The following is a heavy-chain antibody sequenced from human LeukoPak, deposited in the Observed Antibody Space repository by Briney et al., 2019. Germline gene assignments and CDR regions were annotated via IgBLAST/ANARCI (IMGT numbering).Heavy chain of an antibody. CDR1: GFTFSSYY. V-gene: IGHV3-7*01. CDR3: ARDLFPLVTNFGVLSYFDY. Sequence: GGALRLSCAASGFTFSSYYMSWVRQAPGKGLEWVANIKQDGNEKYYVDSVNGRFTISRANAKNSLFLQMNTLRVEDTAVYYCARDLFPLVTNFGVLSYFDYWGQGTLVTVSS. D-gene: IGHD3-3*01. CDR2: IKQDGNEK. J-gene: IGHJ4*02.